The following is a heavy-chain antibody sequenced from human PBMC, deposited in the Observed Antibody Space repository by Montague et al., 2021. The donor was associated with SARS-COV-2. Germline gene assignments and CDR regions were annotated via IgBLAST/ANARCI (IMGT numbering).Heavy chain of an antibody. D-gene: IGHD1-14*01. J-gene: IGHJ6*03. Sequence: SLRLSCAASGFTFSNAWMSWVRQAPGKGLEWVGRIKSKTDGGTTDYAAPVKGRFTISRDDSKNTLYLQMNSLKTEDTAVYYCTTDPPPAGTYYYYYYMDVWGKGTTVTVPS. CDR3: TTDPPPAGTYYYYYYMDV. V-gene: IGHV3-15*01. CDR2: IKSKTDGGTT. CDR1: GFTFSNAW.